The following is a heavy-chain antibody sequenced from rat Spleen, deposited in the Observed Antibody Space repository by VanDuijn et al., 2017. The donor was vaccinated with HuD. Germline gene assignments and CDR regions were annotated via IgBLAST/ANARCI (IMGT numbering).Heavy chain of an antibody. CDR3: ASPFRWFAY. CDR2: IWGDGST. Sequence: QVQLKESGPGLVQPSQTLSLTCTVSGFSLISYAVNWVRQPPGKGLEWMGGIWGDGSTNYNSALKSRLSISRDTSKSQVYLKMNSLQTEDTATYYCASPFRWFAYWGQGTLVTVSS. J-gene: IGHJ3*01. CDR1: GFSLISYA. V-gene: IGHV2-13*01.